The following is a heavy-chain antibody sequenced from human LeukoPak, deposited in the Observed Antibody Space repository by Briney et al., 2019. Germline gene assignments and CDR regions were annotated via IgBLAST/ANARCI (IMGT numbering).Heavy chain of an antibody. CDR1: GYTFTSYG. Sequence: ASVKVSCKASGYTFTSYGNSWVRQAPGQGLEWMGWISAYNGNTNYAQKLQGRVTMTTDTSTSTAYMELRSLRSDDTAVYYCARAIGSSGWYNYYYYGMDVWGQGTTVTVSS. J-gene: IGHJ6*02. CDR3: ARAIGSSGWYNYYYYGMDV. CDR2: ISAYNGNT. V-gene: IGHV1-18*01. D-gene: IGHD6-19*01.